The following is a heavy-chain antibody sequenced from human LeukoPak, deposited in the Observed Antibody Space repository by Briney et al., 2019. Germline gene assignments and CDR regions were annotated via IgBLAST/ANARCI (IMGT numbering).Heavy chain of an antibody. J-gene: IGHJ1*01. CDR1: GDSIRSGSFH. D-gene: IGHD4-23*01. CDR2: IYITGST. CDR3: AKSWGYAANSLHIQH. Sequence: SQTLSLTCSASGDSIRSGSFHWNWIRQPAGKGLEWIGRIYITGSTDYNRSLKSRVTMSVDTSNNQFSLKLTSVTAADTAVYYCAKSWGYAANSLHIQHWGQGARVIVSA. V-gene: IGHV4-61*02.